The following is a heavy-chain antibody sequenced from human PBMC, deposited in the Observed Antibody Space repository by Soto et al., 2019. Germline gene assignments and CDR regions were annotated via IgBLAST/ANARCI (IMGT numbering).Heavy chain of an antibody. V-gene: IGHV4-34*01. D-gene: IGHD3-16*01. Sequence: QVQVRQWGAGLLKPSETLSLTCAVYGGSFSDNYWSWIRQPPGKGLEWLGEINHTGSTNHNPSLNRRVTILADTSKKQFSLKLSSVTGADTAVYYCARGRGEIQGPWGQGTLVTVSS. CDR3: ARGRGEIQGP. CDR1: GGSFSDNY. J-gene: IGHJ5*02. CDR2: INHTGST.